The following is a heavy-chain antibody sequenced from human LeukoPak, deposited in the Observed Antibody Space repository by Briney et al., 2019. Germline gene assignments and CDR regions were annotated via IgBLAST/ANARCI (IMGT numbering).Heavy chain of an antibody. V-gene: IGHV3-23*01. Sequence: GGSLRLSCAASGFTFSSYAMSWVRQAPGKGLEWVSAISGSGGNTYYADSVKGRFTISRDNSKNTLYLQMNSLRAEDTALYYCAKGPLCSSTSCYSLGAFDIWGQGTMVNVSS. CDR2: ISGSGGNT. CDR1: GFTFSSYA. J-gene: IGHJ3*02. CDR3: AKGPLCSSTSCYSLGAFDI. D-gene: IGHD2-2*01.